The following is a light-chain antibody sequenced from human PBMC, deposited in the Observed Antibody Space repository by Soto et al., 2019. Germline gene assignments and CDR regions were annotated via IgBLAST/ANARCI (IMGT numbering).Light chain of an antibody. CDR1: SSNIGAGYD. CDR2: GNH. V-gene: IGLV1-40*01. Sequence: QSVLTQPPSVSGAPGQRVTISCTGSSSNIGAGYDVHWYQQLPGTAPKLLIYGNHNRPSGVPDRFSGSKSDTAASLAITGLQAEDEADYYCQSYDSSLSDSYVVFGGGTKLTVL. CDR3: QSYDSSLSDSYVV. J-gene: IGLJ2*01.